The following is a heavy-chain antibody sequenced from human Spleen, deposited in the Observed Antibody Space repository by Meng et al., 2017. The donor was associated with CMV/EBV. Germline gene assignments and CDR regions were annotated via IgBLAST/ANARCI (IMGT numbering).Heavy chain of an antibody. CDR2: ISYDGSNK. V-gene: IGHV3-30-3*01. CDR3: ARGAAGTGWFDP. D-gene: IGHD6-13*01. J-gene: IGHJ5*02. CDR1: GFTFSSHP. Sequence: CGEGGVRPVSSLQFACAPSGFTFSSHPMHWVRQAPGKGLECVAVISYDGSNKYYADSVKGRFTISRDNSKNTLYLQMNSLRAEDTAVYYCARGAAGTGWFDPWGQGTLVTVSS.